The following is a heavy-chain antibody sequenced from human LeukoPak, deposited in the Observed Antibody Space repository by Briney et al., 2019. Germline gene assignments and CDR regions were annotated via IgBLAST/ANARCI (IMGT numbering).Heavy chain of an antibody. CDR3: ARARRDGYNTPPDY. V-gene: IGHV3-21*01. J-gene: IGHJ4*02. CDR1: GFTFSNYE. CDR2: ISSSSSYI. Sequence: AGSLRLSCAASGFTFSNYEMNWVRQAPGKGLEWVSSISSSSSYIYYADSVKGQFTISRNNAKNSLYLQMNSLRAEDTAVYYCARARRDGYNTPPDYWGQGTLVTVSS. D-gene: IGHD5-24*01.